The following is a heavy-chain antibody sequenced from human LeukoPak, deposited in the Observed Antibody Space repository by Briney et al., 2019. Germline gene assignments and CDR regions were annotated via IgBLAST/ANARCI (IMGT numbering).Heavy chain of an antibody. V-gene: IGHV1-3*01. CDR3: AREPGPKSPPDY. CDR1: GYTFTSYP. CDR2: INAGNGNT. Sequence: ASVKVSCKASGYTFTSYPMHWVRQAPGQRLEWMGWINAGNGNTKYSQKFQGRVTITRDTSACTAYMELSSLRSEDTAVYYCAREPGPKSPPDYWGQGTLVTVSS. J-gene: IGHJ4*02.